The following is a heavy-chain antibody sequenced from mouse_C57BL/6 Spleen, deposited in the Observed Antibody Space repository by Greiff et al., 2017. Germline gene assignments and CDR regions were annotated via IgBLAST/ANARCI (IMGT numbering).Heavy chain of an antibody. CDR3: ARRDYYGSSDWFAY. D-gene: IGHD1-1*01. Sequence: EVQVVESGGGLVQPGGSLKLSCAASGFTFSDYYMYWVRQTPVKRLEWVAYLSNGGGSTYYPDTVKGRFTISRDNAKNTLYLQMSRLKSEDTAMYYCARRDYYGSSDWFAYWGQGTLVTVSA. J-gene: IGHJ3*01. CDR1: GFTFSDYY. V-gene: IGHV5-12*01. CDR2: LSNGGGST.